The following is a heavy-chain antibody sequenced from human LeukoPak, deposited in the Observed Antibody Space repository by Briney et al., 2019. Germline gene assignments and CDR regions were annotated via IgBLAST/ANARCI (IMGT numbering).Heavy chain of an antibody. V-gene: IGHV4-4*07. CDR1: GGSISNYY. J-gene: IGHJ4*02. CDR2: IYTSGST. CDR3: AREEPSNTYYFDY. D-gene: IGHD4-11*01. Sequence: PSETLSLTCIVSGGSISNYYWSWIRQPAGKGLEWIGRIYTSGSTKYNPSLKSRVTISLDTSKSQFSLNLNSVTAADTAVYYCAREEPSNTYYFDYWGQGTLVTVSS.